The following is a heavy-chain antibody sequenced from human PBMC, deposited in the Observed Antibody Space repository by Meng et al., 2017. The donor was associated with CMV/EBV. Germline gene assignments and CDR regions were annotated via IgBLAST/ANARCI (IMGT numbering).Heavy chain of an antibody. CDR2: ISSSSSYI. V-gene: IGHV3-21*01. CDR1: GFTFSSYS. CDR3: ARDRAAPDWFDP. Sequence: GESLKISCAASGFTFSSYSMNWVRQAPGKGLEWVSSISSSSSYIYYADSVKGRFTISRDNAKNSLYLQMNSLRAEDTAVYYCARDRAAPDWFDPWGQGTLVTVSS. J-gene: IGHJ5*02. D-gene: IGHD6-13*01.